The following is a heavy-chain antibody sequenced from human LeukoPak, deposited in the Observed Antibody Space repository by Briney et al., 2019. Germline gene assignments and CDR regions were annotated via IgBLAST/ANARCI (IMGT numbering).Heavy chain of an antibody. CDR3: TGGGFGDLRFY. CDR2: ICTSGST. J-gene: IGHJ4*02. V-gene: IGHV4-61*02. Sequence: SETLSLTCTVSGGSISSGSYYWSWIRQPAGKGLKWIGRICTSGSTNYNPSLKSRVTISVDTSKNQFSLRLSSVTAADTAVYYCTGGGFGDLRFYWGQGTLVTVSS. D-gene: IGHD3-10*01. CDR1: GGSISSGSYY.